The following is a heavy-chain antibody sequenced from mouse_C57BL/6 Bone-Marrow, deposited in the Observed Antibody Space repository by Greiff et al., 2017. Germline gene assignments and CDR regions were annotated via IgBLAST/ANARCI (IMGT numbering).Heavy chain of an antibody. CDR1: GFTFSDYY. CDR2: LSNGGGST. V-gene: IGHV5-12*01. J-gene: IGHJ4*01. CDR3: ARRIITTVVARNYAMDY. Sequence: DVMLVESGGGLVQPGGSLKLSCAASGFTFSDYYMYWVRQTPEKRLEWVAYLSNGGGSTYYPDTVKGRFTISRDNAKNTLYLQMSRLKSEDTAMYYCARRIITTVVARNYAMDYWGQGTSVTVSS. D-gene: IGHD1-1*01.